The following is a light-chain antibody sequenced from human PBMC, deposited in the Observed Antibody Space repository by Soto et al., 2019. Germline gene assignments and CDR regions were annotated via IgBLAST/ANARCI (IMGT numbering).Light chain of an antibody. Sequence: IVLTQSPTTMSLSPGARAAFSCRASQSVSSFLAWYQQKPGEAPRLLIYDASHRATGIPARFSGSGSGTDFTLTISNLEPEDFAVYYCQQYGSSRVTFGQGTRLEI. CDR3: QQYGSSRVT. V-gene: IGKV3-11*01. CDR2: DAS. CDR1: QSVSSF. J-gene: IGKJ5*01.